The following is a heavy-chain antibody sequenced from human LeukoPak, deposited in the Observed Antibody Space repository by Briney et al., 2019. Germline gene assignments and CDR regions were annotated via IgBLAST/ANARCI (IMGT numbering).Heavy chain of an antibody. J-gene: IGHJ4*02. D-gene: IGHD3-10*01. Sequence: GGSLRLSCAASGFTFSNYWMSWVRQAPGKGPEWVAIIKTDGSEKDCVDSVKGRFTISRDNAKNSLYLQMNSLRAEDTAVYYCAELTSDTMVRGVTTDYWGQGTLVTVSS. CDR2: IKTDGSEK. CDR1: GFTFSNYW. CDR3: AELTSDTMVRGVTTDY. V-gene: IGHV3-7*02.